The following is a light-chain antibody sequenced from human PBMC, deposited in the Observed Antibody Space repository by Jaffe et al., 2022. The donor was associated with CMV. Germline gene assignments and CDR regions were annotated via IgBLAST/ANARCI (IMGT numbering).Light chain of an antibody. V-gene: IGLV1-51*02. CDR3: GTWDGSLSAVV. CDR2: ENN. Sequence: QSVLTQPPSVSAAPGQKVTISCSGSSSNIGNNYVSWYQQFPGTAPKLLIYENNKRPSGIPDRFSGSKSGTSATLGITGLQTGHEADYYCGTWDGSLSAVVFGGGTKLTVL. CDR1: SSNIGNNY. J-gene: IGLJ2*01.